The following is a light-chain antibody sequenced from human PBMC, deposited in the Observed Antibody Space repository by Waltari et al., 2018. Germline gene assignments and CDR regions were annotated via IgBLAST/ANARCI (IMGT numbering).Light chain of an antibody. CDR1: QSVTNY. CDR3: QQRRNWPLT. V-gene: IGKV3-11*01. J-gene: IGKJ4*01. Sequence: DIVLTQSPAILSLSPGERASLSCRASQSVTNYLAWYQQKPGQGPRLLIYDTSNRATCIPARFSGSGFGTDFTLTISSLEPEDFAVYYCQQRRNWPLTFGGGTKVEIK. CDR2: DTS.